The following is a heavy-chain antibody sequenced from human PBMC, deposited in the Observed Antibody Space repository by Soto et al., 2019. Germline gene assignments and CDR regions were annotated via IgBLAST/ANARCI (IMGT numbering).Heavy chain of an antibody. V-gene: IGHV4-59*02. CDR1: GDSVRNDY. D-gene: IGHD4-17*01. CDR2: ISYSGSL. J-gene: IGHJ4*02. Sequence: QVQLQESGPGLVKPSETLSLSCTVSGDSVRNDYNSWIRQPPGKGLEWIVYISYSGSLNYNPSLKSRVTISVDTSKNQFSLKLSSVTVADTAVYYCARGRDGDYFDYWGQGTLVTFSS. CDR3: ARGRDGDYFDY.